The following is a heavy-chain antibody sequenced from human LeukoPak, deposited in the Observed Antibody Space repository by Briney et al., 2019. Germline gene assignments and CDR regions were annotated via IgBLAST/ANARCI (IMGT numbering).Heavy chain of an antibody. CDR2: ISGSGGST. CDR1: GFTFSSYA. Sequence: GGSLRLSCAASGFTFSSYAMSWVRQAPGKGLEWVSAISGSGGSTYYADSVKGRFTISRDNSKNTLYLQMNSLRAEDTAVYYCAKGPAKSSMVATIMRFDYWGQGTLVTVSS. D-gene: IGHD5-12*01. CDR3: AKGPAKSSMVATIMRFDY. V-gene: IGHV3-23*01. J-gene: IGHJ4*02.